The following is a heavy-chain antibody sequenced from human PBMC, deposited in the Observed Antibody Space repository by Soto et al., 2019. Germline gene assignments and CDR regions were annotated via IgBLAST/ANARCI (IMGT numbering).Heavy chain of an antibody. Sequence: QVRLVQSGPEVKKPEASVKVSCKASGYTFSSSAISWVRQAPGQGPEWMGWISSSGVTNYAQNFPGRVTLTVDSSTNTAYMEVRSLSSADTAIYYCARDHGGYGTFDYWGQGTLVTVSS. CDR2: ISSSGVT. J-gene: IGHJ4*02. V-gene: IGHV1-18*04. CDR3: ARDHGGYGTFDY. D-gene: IGHD5-12*01. CDR1: GYTFSSSA.